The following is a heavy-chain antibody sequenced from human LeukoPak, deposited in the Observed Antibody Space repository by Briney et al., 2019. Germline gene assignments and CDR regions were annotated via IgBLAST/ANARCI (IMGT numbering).Heavy chain of an antibody. CDR2: MNPNSGNT. Sequence: ASVKVSCKASGHTFTSYDINWVRQATGQGLEWMGWMNPNSGNTGYAQKFQGRVTMTRNTSISTAYMELSSLRSEDTAVYYCARGRRVPAAKAYYFDYWGQGTLVTVSS. V-gene: IGHV1-8*01. J-gene: IGHJ4*02. CDR3: ARGRRVPAAKAYYFDY. D-gene: IGHD2-2*01. CDR1: GHTFTSYD.